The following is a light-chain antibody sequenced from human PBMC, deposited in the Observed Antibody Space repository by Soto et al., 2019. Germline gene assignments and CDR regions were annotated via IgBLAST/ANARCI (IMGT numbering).Light chain of an antibody. CDR3: YSYTSSSTVL. V-gene: IGLV2-14*01. CDR1: SSDVGGYNY. J-gene: IGLJ2*01. Sequence: QSVLTQPASVSGSPGQSITISCTGISSDVGGYNYVSWYQQHPDKAPKLMIYDVSNRRSGVSNRFSGSKSGTTASLTISGLQAEDEADYYCYSYTSSSTVLFGGGTQLTVL. CDR2: DVS.